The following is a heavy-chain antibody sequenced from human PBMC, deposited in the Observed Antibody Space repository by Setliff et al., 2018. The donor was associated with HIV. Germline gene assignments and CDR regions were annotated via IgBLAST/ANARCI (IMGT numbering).Heavy chain of an antibody. V-gene: IGHV4-34*01. CDR1: GGSFSGYY. CDR2: ITHSGST. Sequence: PSETLSLTCAVYGGSFSGYYWTWIRQPPGKGLEWIGEITHSGSTNYNPSLETRVTISVDTSKNQFSLKLSSVTAADTAVYYCARGGYGGGWPRAFDYWGQGTLVTVSS. D-gene: IGHD6-19*01. J-gene: IGHJ4*02. CDR3: ARGGYGGGWPRAFDY.